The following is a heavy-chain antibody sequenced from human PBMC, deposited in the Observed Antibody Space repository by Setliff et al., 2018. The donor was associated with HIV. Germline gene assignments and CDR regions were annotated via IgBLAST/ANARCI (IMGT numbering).Heavy chain of an antibody. V-gene: IGHV3-23*01. J-gene: IGHJ1*01. CDR1: GFTFSSYA. Sequence: PGGSLRLSCAASGFTFSSYAMSWVRQAPGKGLEWVSAISGSGGSTYYADSVKGRFTISRDNARNTVYLQMNSLTAEDTAIYYCTTGPYNGYSDWGQGTLVTVSS. CDR3: TTGPYNGYSD. CDR2: ISGSGGST. D-gene: IGHD5-12*01.